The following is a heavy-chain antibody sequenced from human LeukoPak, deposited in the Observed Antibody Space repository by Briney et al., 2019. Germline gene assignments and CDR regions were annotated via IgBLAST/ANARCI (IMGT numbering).Heavy chain of an antibody. V-gene: IGHV4-39*07. J-gene: IGHJ4*02. CDR3: ARGTTIFGVVTKYYFDY. CDR2: IYYSGST. Sequence: SETLSLTCTVSGGSISSSSYYWGWIRQPPGKGLEWIGSIYYSGSTNYNPSLKSRVTMSVDTSKNQFSLKLSSVTAADTAVYYCARGTTIFGVVTKYYFDYWGQGTLVTVSS. CDR1: GGSISSSSYY. D-gene: IGHD3-3*01.